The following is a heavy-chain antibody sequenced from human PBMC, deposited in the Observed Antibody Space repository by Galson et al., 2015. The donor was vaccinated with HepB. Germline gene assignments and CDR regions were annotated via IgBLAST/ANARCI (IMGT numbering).Heavy chain of an antibody. V-gene: IGHV3-73*01. Sequence: SLRLSCAASGFTFSGSAMHWVRQASGKGLEWVGRIRSKANSYATAYAASVKGRFTISRDDSKNTAYLQMNSLKTEDTAVYYCTRSDNYYDSSGSPAPDPIHWGQGTLVTVSS. D-gene: IGHD3-22*01. CDR1: GFTFSGSA. CDR3: TRSDNYYDSSGSPAPDPIH. CDR2: IRSKANSYAT. J-gene: IGHJ4*02.